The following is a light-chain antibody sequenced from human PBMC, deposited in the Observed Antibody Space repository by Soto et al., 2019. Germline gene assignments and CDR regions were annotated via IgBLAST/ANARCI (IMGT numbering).Light chain of an antibody. J-gene: IGLJ1*01. CDR3: ATWDDSLNLLYV. V-gene: IGLV1-44*01. CDR1: SSSIERNT. CDR2: LNS. Sequence: QSVLTQPPSASGTPGQRVTISCSGDSSSIERNTVSWYQQLQGMAPKLLIYLNSRRPSGVPDRFSGYKSGTSAYLAISGLQSEDEAEYYCATWDDSLNLLYVFGTGTKVTVL.